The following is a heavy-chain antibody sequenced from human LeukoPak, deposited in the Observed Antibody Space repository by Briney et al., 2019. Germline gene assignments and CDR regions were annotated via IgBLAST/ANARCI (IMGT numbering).Heavy chain of an antibody. CDR3: ARDHEYVVDY. V-gene: IGHV1-18*01. CDR2: INTYNGDT. CDR1: GYTFTTSG. J-gene: IGHJ4*02. D-gene: IGHD3-16*01. Sequence: EASVKVSCKASGYTFTTSGITWVRQAPGQGIEWMGWINTYNGDTLYAQNLQGRVTVTTDTSTSTAYMELRSLRSDDTAVYYCARDHEYVVDYWGQGTLVTVSS.